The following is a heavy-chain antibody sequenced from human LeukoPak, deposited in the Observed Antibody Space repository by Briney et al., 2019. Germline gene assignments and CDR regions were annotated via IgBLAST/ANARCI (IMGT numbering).Heavy chain of an antibody. CDR1: GFTFSSYE. D-gene: IGHD1/OR15-1a*01. Sequence: GGSLRLSCAASGFTFSSYEMNWVRQAPGKGLEWVSYISSSGSTIYYADSVKGRFTISRDNAKNSLYLQMNSLRAEDTAVYYCARDEQEDYYYYYGMHVWGQGTTVTVSS. CDR2: ISSSGSTI. J-gene: IGHJ6*02. V-gene: IGHV3-48*03. CDR3: ARDEQEDYYYYYGMHV.